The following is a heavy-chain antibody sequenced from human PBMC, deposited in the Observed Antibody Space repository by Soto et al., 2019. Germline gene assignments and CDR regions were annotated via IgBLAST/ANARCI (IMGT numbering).Heavy chain of an antibody. CDR1: GGTFSSYA. D-gene: IGHD2-15*01. V-gene: IGHV1-69*13. Sequence: SVKVSCKASGGTFSSYAISWVRQAPGQGLEWMGGIIPIFGTANYAQKFQGRVTITADESTSTAYMELSSLRSEDTAVYYCARGSIVVVVAPTLYHGAFDICGQGTMVTV. CDR2: IIPIFGTA. J-gene: IGHJ3*02. CDR3: ARGSIVVVVAPTLYHGAFDI.